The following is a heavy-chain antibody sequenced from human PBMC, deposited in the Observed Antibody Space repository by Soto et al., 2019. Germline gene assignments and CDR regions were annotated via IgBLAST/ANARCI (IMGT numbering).Heavy chain of an antibody. J-gene: IGHJ4*02. D-gene: IGHD3-10*01. Sequence: EVQLVESGGGLVKPGGSLRLSCAASGFTFSSYSMNWVRQAPGKGLEWVSSISSSSSYIYYADSVKGRFTISRDNAKNSLYLQMNSLRAEDTAVYYCAKASELLWFGDFDYWGQGTLVTVSS. CDR1: GFTFSSYS. V-gene: IGHV3-21*01. CDR3: AKASELLWFGDFDY. CDR2: ISSSSSYI.